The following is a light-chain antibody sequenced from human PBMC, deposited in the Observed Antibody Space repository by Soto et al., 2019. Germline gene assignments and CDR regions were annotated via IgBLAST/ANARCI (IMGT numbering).Light chain of an antibody. V-gene: IGLV1-51*01. J-gene: IGLJ1*01. Sequence: QSVLTQPPSVSAAPGQKVTISCYGSSXNIGGNSVSWYQQLPGTSPKLRIYDDNKRPSGIPDRFSGSKSGTSATLGITGVQAQGEADYYCAAWDDSVNGYVFGAGTKV. CDR2: DDN. CDR1: SXNIGGNS. CDR3: AAWDDSVNGYV.